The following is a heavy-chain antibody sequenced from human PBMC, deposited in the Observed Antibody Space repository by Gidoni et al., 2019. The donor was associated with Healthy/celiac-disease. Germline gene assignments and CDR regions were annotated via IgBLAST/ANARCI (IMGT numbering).Heavy chain of an antibody. Sequence: EVQMVESGGGLVQPGGSLRLSCAASGFTFSSYWMYWVRQAPGKGLVWVSRINSDGSSTSYADSVKGRFTISRDNAKNTLYLQMNSLRDEDTAVYYCASRGFLDAYGMDVWGQGTTVTVSS. CDR3: ASRGFLDAYGMDV. CDR2: INSDGSST. J-gene: IGHJ6*02. V-gene: IGHV3-74*01. CDR1: GFTFSSYW. D-gene: IGHD2-8*01.